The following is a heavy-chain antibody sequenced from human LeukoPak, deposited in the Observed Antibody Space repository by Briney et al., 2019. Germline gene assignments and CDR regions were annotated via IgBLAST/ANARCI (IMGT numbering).Heavy chain of an antibody. Sequence: GGSLRLSCAASGFTFSSYAMHWVRQAPGKGLEYVSAISSNGGSTYYAHSVKGRFTISRVNSKNTLYLQKGSLRAEDMAMYYCAKDGVLRYFDWRRFYYYMDVWGKGTTVTVSS. CDR3: AKDGVLRYFDWRRFYYYMDV. J-gene: IGHJ6*03. CDR1: GFTFSSYA. D-gene: IGHD3-9*01. CDR2: ISSNGGST. V-gene: IGHV3-64*01.